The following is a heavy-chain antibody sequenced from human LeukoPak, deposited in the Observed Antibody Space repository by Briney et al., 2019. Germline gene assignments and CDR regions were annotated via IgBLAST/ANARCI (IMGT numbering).Heavy chain of an antibody. Sequence: GRSLRLSCAASGFIFSDYDMHWVRQAPGKGLEWVALISYDGSNKYYADSVKGRFTISRDNSKNTLYLQMNSLRAEDSAVYYCANIRDYSSGLFDYWGQGTLVTVSS. CDR2: ISYDGSNK. V-gene: IGHV3-30*18. J-gene: IGHJ4*02. CDR1: GFIFSDYD. CDR3: ANIRDYSSGLFDY. D-gene: IGHD6-19*01.